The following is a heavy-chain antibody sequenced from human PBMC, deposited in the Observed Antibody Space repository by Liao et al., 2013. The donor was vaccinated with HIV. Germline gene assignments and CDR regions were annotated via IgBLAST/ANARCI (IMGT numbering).Heavy chain of an antibody. CDR1: VSDHY. CDR2: INDSGSS. J-gene: IGHJ2*01. D-gene: IGHD5-24*01. Sequence: QVQLQQWGAGLLKPSETLSLTCDVYVSDHYWSWIRQPPGKGLEWIGEINDSGSSNYNPSLKSRVTMSLDTSKNQFSLELYSVTAADTAVYYCARGPGPKRYFDLWGRGTLVTVSS. CDR3: ARGPGPKRYFDL. V-gene: IGHV4-34*01.